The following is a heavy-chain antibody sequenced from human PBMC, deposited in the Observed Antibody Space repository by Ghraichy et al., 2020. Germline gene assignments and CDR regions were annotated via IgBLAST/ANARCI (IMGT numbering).Heavy chain of an antibody. CDR1: GYTFTGYY. CDR3: ARTRPTYYYDSSGYYYSFPSGGMDV. Sequence: ASVKVSCKASGYTFTGYYMHWVRQAPGQGLEWMGRINPNSGGTNYAQKFQGRVTMTRDTSISTAYMELSRLRSDDTAVYYCARTRPTYYYDSSGYYYSFPSGGMDVWGQGTTVTVSS. J-gene: IGHJ6*02. V-gene: IGHV1-2*06. CDR2: INPNSGGT. D-gene: IGHD3-22*01.